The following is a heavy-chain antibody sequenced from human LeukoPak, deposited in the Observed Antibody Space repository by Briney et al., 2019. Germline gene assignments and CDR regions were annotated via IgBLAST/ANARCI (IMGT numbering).Heavy chain of an antibody. V-gene: IGHV3-33*01. D-gene: IGHD2/OR15-2a*01. J-gene: IGHJ4*02. CDR2: IWYDGSNK. CDR3: ARGRAGAARSTNFDY. Sequence: PGRSLRLSCAASGFTFNSYGMHWVRQAPGKGLEWVAVIWYDGSNKYYADSVKGRFTISRDNSKNTLYLQMNSLRAEDTAVYYCARGRAGAARSTNFDYWGQGTLVTVSS. CDR1: GFTFNSYG.